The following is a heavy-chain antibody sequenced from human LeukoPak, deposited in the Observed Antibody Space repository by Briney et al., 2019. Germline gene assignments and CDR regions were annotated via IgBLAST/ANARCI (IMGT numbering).Heavy chain of an antibody. D-gene: IGHD4-17*01. V-gene: IGHV1-2*02. J-gene: IGHJ6*02. CDR3: ARDLPTAYYYYGMDV. Sequence: ASVKVSCKASGYTFSGYYMHWVRQAPGQGLEWMGWINPNSGATNYAQKFQGRVTMTRDTSISTAYMELSRLRSDDTAVYYCARDLPTAYYYYGMDVWGQGTTVTVSS. CDR1: GYTFSGYY. CDR2: INPNSGAT.